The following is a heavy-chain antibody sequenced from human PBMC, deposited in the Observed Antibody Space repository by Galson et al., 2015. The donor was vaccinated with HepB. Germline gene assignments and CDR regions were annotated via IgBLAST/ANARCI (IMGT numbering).Heavy chain of an antibody. J-gene: IGHJ6*02. Sequence: SLRLSCAASGFTFSSYSMNWVRQAPGKGLEWVSSISSSSSYIYYADSVKGRFTISRDNAKNSLYLQMNSLRAEDTAVYYCARDKGPYYDFWSGYYLDGRRTQNYYYGMDVWGQGTTVTVSS. CDR1: GFTFSSYS. D-gene: IGHD3-3*01. V-gene: IGHV3-21*01. CDR3: ARDKGPYYDFWSGYYLDGRRTQNYYYGMDV. CDR2: ISSSSSYI.